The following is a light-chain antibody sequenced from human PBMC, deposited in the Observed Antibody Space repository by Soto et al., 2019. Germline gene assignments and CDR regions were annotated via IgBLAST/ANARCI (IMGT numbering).Light chain of an antibody. CDR3: QHFNDYSGT. J-gene: IGKJ1*01. Sequence: DIQMTQSPSTLSASIGDRVTITCRASQSISTYLAWYQQKPGKAPKLLIYKASSLESGVPSRFSGSGSATEFTLTISSLQPDDFATYYCQHFNDYSGTFGQGTKVEI. V-gene: IGKV1-5*03. CDR1: QSISTY. CDR2: KAS.